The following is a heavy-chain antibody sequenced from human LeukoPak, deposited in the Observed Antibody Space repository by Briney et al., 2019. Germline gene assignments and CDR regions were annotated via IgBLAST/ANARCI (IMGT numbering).Heavy chain of an antibody. D-gene: IGHD3-22*01. CDR1: GGSISSSSYY. Sequence: PSEALSLTCTVSGGSISSSSYYWGWIRQPPGKGLEWIGSIYSGSTYYNPSLKSRVTISVDTSKNQFSLKLSSVTAADTAVYYCARSWQRSGYLNWFDPWGQGTLVTVSS. CDR3: ARSWQRSGYLNWFDP. CDR2: IYSGST. V-gene: IGHV4-39*01. J-gene: IGHJ5*02.